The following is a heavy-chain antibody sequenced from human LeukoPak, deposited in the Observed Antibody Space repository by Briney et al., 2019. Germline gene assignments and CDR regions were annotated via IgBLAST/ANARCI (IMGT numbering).Heavy chain of an antibody. CDR2: IIPIFGTA. CDR3: ARVGITVVRGANNWFDP. Sequence: SVKVSCKASGGTFSSYAISWVRQAPGQGLEWMGGIIPIFGTANYAQKFQGRVTITADKSTSTAYMELSSLRSEDTAVYYCARVGITVVRGANNWFDPWGQGILVTVSS. J-gene: IGHJ5*02. V-gene: IGHV1-69*06. D-gene: IGHD3-10*01. CDR1: GGTFSSYA.